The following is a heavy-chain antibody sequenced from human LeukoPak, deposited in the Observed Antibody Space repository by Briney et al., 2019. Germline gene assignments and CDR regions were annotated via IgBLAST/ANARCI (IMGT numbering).Heavy chain of an antibody. J-gene: IGHJ3*02. D-gene: IGHD4-17*01. CDR3: AKMGLTTVTNGDAFDI. CDR1: GFTFSSYA. V-gene: IGHV3-30*18. CDR2: ISYDGSNK. Sequence: QPGRSLRLSCAASGFTFSSYAMHWVRQAPGKGLEWVAVISYDGSNKYYADSVKGRFTISRDNSKNTLYLQMNSLRAEDTAVYYCAKMGLTTVTNGDAFDIWGQGTMVTVSS.